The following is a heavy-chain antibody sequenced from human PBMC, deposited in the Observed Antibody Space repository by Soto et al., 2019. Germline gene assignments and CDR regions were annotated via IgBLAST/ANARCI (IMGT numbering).Heavy chain of an antibody. CDR1: GFTFDDYG. CDR3: ARDFLGDSIAAAGTFDY. CDR2: INWNGGST. J-gene: IGHJ4*02. Sequence: GGSLRLSCAASGFTFDDYGMSWVRQAPGKGLEWVSGINWNGGSTGYADSVKGRFTISRDNAKNSLYLQMNSLRAEDTALYYCARDFLGDSIAAAGTFDYWGQGTLVTVSS. V-gene: IGHV3-20*04. D-gene: IGHD6-13*01.